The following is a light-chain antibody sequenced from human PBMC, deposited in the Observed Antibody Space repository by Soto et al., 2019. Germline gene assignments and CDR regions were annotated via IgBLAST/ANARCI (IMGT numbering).Light chain of an antibody. CDR3: SSYTSSSTVV. Sequence: QSVLTQPASVSGSPGQSITISCTGTSSDVGGYNYVSWYQQHPGKATKLMIYDVSNRPSGVSNRFSGSKSGNTASLTISGLQAEDEADYYFSSYTSSSTVVFGGGTEVTVL. CDR2: DVS. J-gene: IGLJ2*01. V-gene: IGLV2-14*01. CDR1: SSDVGGYNY.